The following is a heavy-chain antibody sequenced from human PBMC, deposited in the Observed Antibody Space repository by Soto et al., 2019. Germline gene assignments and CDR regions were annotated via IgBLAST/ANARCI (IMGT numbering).Heavy chain of an antibody. D-gene: IGHD6-6*01. J-gene: IGHJ4*02. CDR3: ARDMGAARDY. CDR2: IYTTGRT. CDR1: GGSISCYY. V-gene: IGHV4-4*07. Sequence: SETLSLTCTVSGGSISCYYWSWIRQPAGQGLEWIGRIYTTGRTSYNQSLMSRDTMSVDTSKRHFSLKLTSVTAADTAVYYCARDMGAARDYWGQGTLVTVSS.